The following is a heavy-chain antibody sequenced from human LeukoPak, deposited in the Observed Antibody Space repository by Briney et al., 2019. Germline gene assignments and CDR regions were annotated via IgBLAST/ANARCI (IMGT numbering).Heavy chain of an antibody. CDR1: GFTFSSYE. CDR3: ARVGVDYSGNIIKYYFDY. Sequence: PGGSLRHSCAASGFTFSSYEMNWVRQAPGKGLEWVSYISSSGSTIYYADSVKGRFTISRDNAKNSLYLQMNSLRAEDTAVYYCARVGVDYSGNIIKYYFDYWGQGTLVTVSS. V-gene: IGHV3-48*03. J-gene: IGHJ4*02. D-gene: IGHD4-23*01. CDR2: ISSSGSTI.